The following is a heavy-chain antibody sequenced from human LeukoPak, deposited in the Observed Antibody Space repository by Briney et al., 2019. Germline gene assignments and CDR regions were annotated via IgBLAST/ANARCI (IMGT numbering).Heavy chain of an antibody. J-gene: IGHJ4*02. CDR3: ARVRVGAYDFEY. CDR1: GFTLSSYW. D-gene: IGHD3-10*01. V-gene: IGHV3-74*01. CDR2: INPDGGTT. Sequence: GGSLRLSCAASGFTLSSYWMHWVRQVPGKGLVWVSRINPDGGTTTYADSVKGRFTISRDNARNTLYLQMNSLRAEDTAVYYCARVRVGAYDFEYWGQGTLVTVSS.